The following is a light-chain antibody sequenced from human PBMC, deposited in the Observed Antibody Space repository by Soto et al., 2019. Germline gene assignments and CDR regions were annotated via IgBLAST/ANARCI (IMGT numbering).Light chain of an antibody. J-gene: IGKJ5*01. CDR1: QDIRNY. CDR2: DAS. CDR3: QQYNDYPIT. Sequence: DIPMTQSPSSLSASVGDSVTITCQASQDIRNYINWYQQRPGKAPNLLIYDASNLETGVPSRFSGSGSGTDFTFTISSLQPEDIATYYCQQYNDYPITFGQGTRLEIK. V-gene: IGKV1-33*01.